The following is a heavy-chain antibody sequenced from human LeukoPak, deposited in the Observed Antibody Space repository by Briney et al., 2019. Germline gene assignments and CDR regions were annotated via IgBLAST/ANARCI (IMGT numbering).Heavy chain of an antibody. CDR2: LSGSGGSP. CDR1: GFTFSSYA. D-gene: IGHD6-13*01. J-gene: IGHJ4*02. Sequence: GGSLRLPCAASGFTFSSYAMSWVRQAPGKGLEWVSSLSGSGGSPNYANSVKGRFTISRDNSKNTLYLQMNSLRAEDTAVYYCANALGGGNTWYYFDCWGQGTLVTVSS. V-gene: IGHV3-23*01. CDR3: ANALGGGNTWYYFDC.